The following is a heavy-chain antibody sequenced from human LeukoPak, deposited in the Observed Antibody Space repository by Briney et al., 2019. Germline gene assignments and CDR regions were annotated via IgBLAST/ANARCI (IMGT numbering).Heavy chain of an antibody. CDR3: ARPSSLYGGTSEDY. CDR1: GYSFTDYW. CDR2: IYPGDSDT. J-gene: IGHJ4*02. D-gene: IGHD4-23*01. Sequence: EESLKISCKASGYSFTDYWIVWVRQMPGKGLEWMGAIYPGDSDTRYSPSLDGQVTISADKSVSTTYLQWSSLQASDTAMYYCARPSSLYGGTSEDYWGQGTLVTVSS. V-gene: IGHV5-51*01.